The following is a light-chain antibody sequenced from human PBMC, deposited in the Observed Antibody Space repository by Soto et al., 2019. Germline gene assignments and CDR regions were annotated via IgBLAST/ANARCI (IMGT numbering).Light chain of an antibody. V-gene: IGKV1-5*03. CDR2: QAS. CDR1: QSVSGW. Sequence: DIPMTQSPSTLSASVGDRVAISCRASQSVSGWLAWYQHKPGKVPKLLISQASTLEDGVPSRFSGSGSGTEFTLTISSLQPDDSATYYSQHYCDYSYTFGPGTNLEIK. CDR3: QHYCDYSYT. J-gene: IGKJ2*01.